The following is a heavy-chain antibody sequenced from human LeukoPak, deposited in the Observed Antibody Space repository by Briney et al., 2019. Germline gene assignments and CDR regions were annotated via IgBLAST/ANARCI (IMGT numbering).Heavy chain of an antibody. CDR1: GYTFTSYD. CDR3: ARWGYSSSWYNDY. V-gene: IGHV1-2*02. D-gene: IGHD6-13*01. CDR2: INPNSGGT. J-gene: IGHJ4*02. Sequence: ASVKVSCKASGYTFTSYDINWVRQATGQGLEWMGWINPNSGGTNYAQKFQGRVTMTRDTSISTAYMELSRLRSDDTAVYYCARWGYSSSWYNDYWGQGTLVTVSS.